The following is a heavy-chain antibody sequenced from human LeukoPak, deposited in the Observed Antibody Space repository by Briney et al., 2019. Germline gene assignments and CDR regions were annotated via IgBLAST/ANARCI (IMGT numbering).Heavy chain of an antibody. D-gene: IGHD7-27*01. CDR2: IYYSGST. J-gene: IGHJ3*02. CDR3: ARGEGTGDGAFDI. Sequence: SETLSLTCTVSGGSISSGGYYWSWIRQHPGKGLEWIEYIYYSGSTYYNPSLKSRVTISVDTSKNQFSLKLSSVTAADTAVYYCARGEGTGDGAFDIWGQGTMVTVSS. V-gene: IGHV4-31*03. CDR1: GGSISSGGYY.